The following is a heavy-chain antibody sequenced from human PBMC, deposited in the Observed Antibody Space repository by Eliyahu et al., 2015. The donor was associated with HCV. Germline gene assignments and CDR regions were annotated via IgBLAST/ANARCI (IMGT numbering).Heavy chain of an antibody. V-gene: IGHV3-66*01. Sequence: VQLVESGGVLVQPGASLRLTCEAAGFTVSKAYMSWVRQAPGKGLEWVSILYSSGQTYYADSLQDRFTISRDSSKNTLFLQLNNLRAEDTALYYCARNSYDIRYGYYFDLWGRGTLVTVSS. J-gene: IGHJ2*01. D-gene: IGHD2-15*01. CDR2: LYSSGQT. CDR1: GFTVSKAY. CDR3: ARNSYDIRYGYYFDL.